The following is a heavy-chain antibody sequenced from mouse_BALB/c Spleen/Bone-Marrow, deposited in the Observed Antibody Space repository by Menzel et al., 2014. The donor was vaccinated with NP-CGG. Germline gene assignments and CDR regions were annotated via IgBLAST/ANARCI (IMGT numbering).Heavy chain of an antibody. CDR3: TRKGALITHYYAMDY. D-gene: IGHD2-4*01. CDR1: GFTFSSFG. J-gene: IGHJ4*01. CDR2: ISSGSSTI. V-gene: IGHV5-17*02. Sequence: EVKLMESGGGLVQPGGSRKLSCAASGFTFSSFGMHWVRQAPEKGLEWVAYISSGSSTIYYADTAKGRFTISRDNPKNTLFLQMTSLRSEDTAMYYSTRKGALITHYYAMDYWGQGTSVTVSS.